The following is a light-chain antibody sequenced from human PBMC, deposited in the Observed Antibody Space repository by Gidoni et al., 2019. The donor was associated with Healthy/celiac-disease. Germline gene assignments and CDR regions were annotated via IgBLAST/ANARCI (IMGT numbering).Light chain of an antibody. Sequence: QSALTQPASVSGSPGQSLTISCTGTSSDVGGYNYVSWYQQHPGQAPKLMIYDVSNRPSGVSNRFSGSKSGNTASLTISGLQAEDEADYYCSSYTSSSTLVVFGGGTKLTVL. CDR2: DVS. J-gene: IGLJ2*01. CDR3: SSYTSSSTLVV. V-gene: IGLV2-14*01. CDR1: SSDVGGYNY.